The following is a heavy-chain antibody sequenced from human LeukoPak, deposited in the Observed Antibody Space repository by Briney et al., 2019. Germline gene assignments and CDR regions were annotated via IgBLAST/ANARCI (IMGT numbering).Heavy chain of an antibody. CDR3: AKDPGSYFPGDY. CDR2: ISGSGGST. V-gene: IGHV3-23*01. D-gene: IGHD1-26*01. J-gene: IGHJ4*02. CDR1: GFTFSSYA. Sequence: GALRLSCAASGFTFSSYAMSWVRQAPGKGLEWVSAISGSGGSTYYADSVKGRFTISRDNSKNTLNLQMNSLRAEDTAVYYCAKDPGSYFPGDYWGQGTLVTVSS.